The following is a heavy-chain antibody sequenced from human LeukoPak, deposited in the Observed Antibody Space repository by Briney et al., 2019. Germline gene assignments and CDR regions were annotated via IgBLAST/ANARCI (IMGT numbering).Heavy chain of an antibody. CDR1: GGSFSGYY. D-gene: IGHD3-10*01. J-gene: IGHJ4*02. Sequence: KPSETLSLTCAVYGGSFSGYYWSWIRQPPRMGLGWSGEINHSGSTNYNPSLKSRVTISVDTSKHQFSLKLSSVTAADTAVYYCARGAVRGVIDYWGQGTLVTVSS. V-gene: IGHV4-34*01. CDR2: INHSGST. CDR3: ARGAVRGVIDY.